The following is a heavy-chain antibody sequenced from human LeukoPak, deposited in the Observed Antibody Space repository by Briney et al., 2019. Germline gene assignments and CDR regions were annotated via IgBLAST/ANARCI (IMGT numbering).Heavy chain of an antibody. Sequence: SETLSLTCAVYGGSFSGYYWSWIRQPPGKGLEWIGEINHSGSTNHNPSLKSRVTISVDTSKNQFSLKLSSVTVADTAMYYCARRKAKTPNYFDYWGQGALVTVSS. CDR2: INHSGST. V-gene: IGHV4-34*01. J-gene: IGHJ4*02. CDR1: GGSFSGYY. CDR3: ARRKAKTPNYFDY.